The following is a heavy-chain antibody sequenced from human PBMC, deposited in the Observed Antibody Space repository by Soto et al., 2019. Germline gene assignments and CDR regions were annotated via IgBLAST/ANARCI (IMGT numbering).Heavy chain of an antibody. Sequence: LRLSFAASGFSVRTNYMTWVRQAPGKGLEWVSVFESGGSIYYAESVKGRFIISRDYAKNTVYLQMNSLRAEDTAVYYCARAGVTPDFFDYWGQGTLVTVSS. V-gene: IGHV3-53*01. CDR3: ARAGVTPDFFDY. CDR1: GFSVRTNY. D-gene: IGHD2-21*02. J-gene: IGHJ4*02. CDR2: FESGGSI.